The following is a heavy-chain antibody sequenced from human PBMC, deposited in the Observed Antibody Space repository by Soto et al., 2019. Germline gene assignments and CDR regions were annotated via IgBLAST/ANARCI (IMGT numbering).Heavy chain of an antibody. Sequence: ASVKVSCKASGYTFTSYAIHWVRQAPGQRLEWMAWINGGNEYTKYSQRFQDRVTVTRDTSASIAYMELSSLRFEDTAVYYCARTLAGTFLLDFWGQGTLVTVSS. CDR2: INGGNEYT. CDR3: ARTLAGTFLLDF. D-gene: IGHD6-19*01. J-gene: IGHJ4*02. V-gene: IGHV1-3*01. CDR1: GYTFTSYA.